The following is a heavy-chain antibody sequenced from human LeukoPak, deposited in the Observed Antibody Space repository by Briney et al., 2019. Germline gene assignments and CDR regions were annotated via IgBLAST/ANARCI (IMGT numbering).Heavy chain of an antibody. D-gene: IGHD6-13*01. Sequence: PSETLSLTCSVSGGSISSYYWSWIRQPPGKGLEWIGYIYYSGSTNYNPSLKSRVTISVDTSKNQFSLKLSSVTAADTAVYYCARQLKQAADYYYYYYMDVWGKGTTVTISS. CDR3: ARQLKQAADYYYYYYMDV. CDR1: GGSISSYY. V-gene: IGHV4-59*01. CDR2: IYYSGST. J-gene: IGHJ6*03.